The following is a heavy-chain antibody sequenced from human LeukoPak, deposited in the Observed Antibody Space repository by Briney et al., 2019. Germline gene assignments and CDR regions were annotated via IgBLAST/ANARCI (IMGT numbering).Heavy chain of an antibody. Sequence: GSLRLSCAASGFTFSDYYMSWLRQPPGKGLEWIGYIYYSGSTNYNPSLKSRVTISVDTSKNQFSLKLSSVTAADTAVYYCARGYSSSWYYFDYWGQGTLVTVSS. CDR1: GFTFSDYY. V-gene: IGHV4-59*01. CDR2: IYYSGST. CDR3: ARGYSSSWYYFDY. D-gene: IGHD6-13*01. J-gene: IGHJ4*02.